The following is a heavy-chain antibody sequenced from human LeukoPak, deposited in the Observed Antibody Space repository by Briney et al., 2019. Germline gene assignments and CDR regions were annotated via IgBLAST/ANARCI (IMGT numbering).Heavy chain of an antibody. Sequence: GGSLRLSCAASGFTFSSYSMNWVRQAPGKGLEWVSSISSSSSYIYYADSVKGRFTISRDSAKNSLYLQMNSLRAEDTAVYYCARVGDLNFYDFWGQGTLVTVSS. J-gene: IGHJ4*02. CDR1: GFTFSSYS. V-gene: IGHV3-21*01. CDR2: ISSSSSYI. CDR3: ARVGDLNFYDF. D-gene: IGHD1-20*01.